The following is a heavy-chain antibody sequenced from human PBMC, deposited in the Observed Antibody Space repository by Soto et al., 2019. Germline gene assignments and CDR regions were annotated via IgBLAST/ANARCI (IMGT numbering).Heavy chain of an antibody. D-gene: IGHD6-19*01. Sequence: QLGGSLRLSCAASGFTFSSYWMHWVRQAPGKGLVWVSRINSDGSRTSYADSVKGRFTISRDNAKNTLYLQMNSLRAEDTAVYYCAVAVAGPTAIGYWGQGTLVTVSS. CDR3: AVAVAGPTAIGY. J-gene: IGHJ4*02. CDR2: INSDGSRT. CDR1: GFTFSSYW. V-gene: IGHV3-74*01.